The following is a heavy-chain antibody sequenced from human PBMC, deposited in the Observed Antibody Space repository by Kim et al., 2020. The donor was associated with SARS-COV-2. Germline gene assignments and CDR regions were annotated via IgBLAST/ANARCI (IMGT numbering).Heavy chain of an antibody. V-gene: IGHV3-74*01. Sequence: GGSRRLSCAASGFTFSNYWMHWVRQAPGKGPVWVSRLNEDGSTTNYADSVKGRFTISRDNARNTLYLHMDSLRAEDTALYYCVRDLVGSDDLWGQGTLVTVSS. CDR2: LNEDGSTT. CDR1: GFTFSNYW. CDR3: VRDLVGSDDL. D-gene: IGHD5-12*01. J-gene: IGHJ5*02.